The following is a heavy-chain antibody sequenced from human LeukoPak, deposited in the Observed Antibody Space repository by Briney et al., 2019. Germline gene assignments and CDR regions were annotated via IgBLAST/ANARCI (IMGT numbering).Heavy chain of an antibody. D-gene: IGHD2-15*01. Sequence: ASVTVSCKASGYTFTGYYMHWVRQAPGQGLEWMGWINPNSGGTNYAQKFQGRVTMTRDTSISTAYMELSRLRSDDTAVYYCARGREVVVVVAATGYYCYYMDVWGKGTTVTVSS. CDR1: GYTFTGYY. CDR2: INPNSGGT. V-gene: IGHV1-2*02. CDR3: ARGREVVVVVAATGYYCYYMDV. J-gene: IGHJ6*03.